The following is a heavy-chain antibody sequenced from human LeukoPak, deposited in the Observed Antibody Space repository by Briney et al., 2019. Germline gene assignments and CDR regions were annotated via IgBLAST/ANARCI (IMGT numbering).Heavy chain of an antibody. CDR3: ARGCPNALDYYYLDY. D-gene: IGHD4/OR15-4a*01. V-gene: IGHV4-34*01. CDR1: GGSFSGYY. CDR2: VNHSGST. Sequence: SETLSLTCAVYGGSFSGYYWSWIRQPPGKGLEWIGEVNHSGSTSYNPSLKSRVTVSVDTSKNRISLKLSSVTAADTAMYYCARGCPNALDYYYLDYWGQGTLVTVSS. J-gene: IGHJ4*02.